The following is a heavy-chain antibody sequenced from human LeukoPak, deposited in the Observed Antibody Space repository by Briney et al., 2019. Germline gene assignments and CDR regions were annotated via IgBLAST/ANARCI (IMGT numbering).Heavy chain of an antibody. Sequence: SETLSLTCAVYGGSFSGYYWSWIRQPPGKGLEWIGEINHSGSTNYNPSLKSRVTISVDTSKNQFSLKLSSVTAADTAVYYCARGSLRLSQNRYYYGSGSYYGFDYWGQGTLVTVSS. D-gene: IGHD3-10*01. CDR3: ARGSLRLSQNRYYYGSGSYYGFDY. J-gene: IGHJ4*02. CDR1: GGSFSGYY. V-gene: IGHV4-34*01. CDR2: INHSGST.